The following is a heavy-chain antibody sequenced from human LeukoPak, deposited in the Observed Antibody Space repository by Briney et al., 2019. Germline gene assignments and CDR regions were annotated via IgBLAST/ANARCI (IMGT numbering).Heavy chain of an antibody. D-gene: IGHD1-26*01. Sequence: GGSLRLSCAASGFTFRSYGMHWVRQAPGKGLEWVAFVRYDGSDTYYADSVKGRFTISRDNSKNTLYLQMNSLRAEDTAVYYCAKGRGWEASYYYYYMDVWGKGTTVTISS. CDR2: VRYDGSDT. V-gene: IGHV3-30*02. CDR1: GFTFRSYG. CDR3: AKGRGWEASYYYYYMDV. J-gene: IGHJ6*03.